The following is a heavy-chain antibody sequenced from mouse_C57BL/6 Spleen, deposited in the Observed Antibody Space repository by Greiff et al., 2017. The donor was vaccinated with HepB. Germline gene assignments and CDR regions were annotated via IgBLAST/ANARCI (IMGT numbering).Heavy chain of an antibody. Sequence: DVMLVESGGGLVKPGGSLKLPCAASGFTFSDYGMHWVRQAPEKGLEWVAYISSGSSTIYYADTVKGRFTISRDNAKNTLFLQMTSLRSEDTAMYYCAREDDYDVFAYWGQGTLVTVSA. J-gene: IGHJ3*01. CDR2: ISSGSSTI. D-gene: IGHD2-4*01. CDR1: GFTFSDYG. CDR3: AREDDYDVFAY. V-gene: IGHV5-17*01.